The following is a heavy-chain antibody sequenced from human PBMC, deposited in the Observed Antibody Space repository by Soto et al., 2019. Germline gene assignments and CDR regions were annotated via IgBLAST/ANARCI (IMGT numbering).Heavy chain of an antibody. J-gene: IGHJ3*01. CDR3: PREISVSGWQRRLDS. Sequence: QVQLVESGGVVVQPGRSLRLSCETSGFTFANYGLHWVRQAPGKGLEWVAVISHDDTYEDTAHYVKGRSTISRDNSKNTLYLDMNSLTLEATAVYYCPREISVSGWQRRLDSWGQGILVTVSS. CDR1: GFTFANYG. CDR2: ISHDDTYE. D-gene: IGHD6-19*01. V-gene: IGHV3-30*03.